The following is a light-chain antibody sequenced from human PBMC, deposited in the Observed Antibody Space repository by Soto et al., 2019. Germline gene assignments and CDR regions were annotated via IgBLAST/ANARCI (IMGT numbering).Light chain of an antibody. Sequence: STLYTSQLDTATLSFRASQSVNSNLAWYQQKPGQAPRLLIYGASTRATDFPARFSGSGSETEFTLTISSLQSEDSTVYCCQHDNNRTRTLGQGTKVDIK. CDR3: QHDNNRTRT. V-gene: IGKV3-15*01. CDR1: QSVNSN. J-gene: IGKJ1*01. CDR2: GAS.